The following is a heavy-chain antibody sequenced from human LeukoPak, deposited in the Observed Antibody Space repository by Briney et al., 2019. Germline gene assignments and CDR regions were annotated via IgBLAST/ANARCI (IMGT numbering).Heavy chain of an antibody. Sequence: GGSLRLSCAASGFTFSSYAMSWVRQAPAKGLEWVAIISYDGSNKYYADSVKGRFTISRDNSKNTLYLQMNSLRAEDTAVYYCAKSCLDTYYDTLTGSDYWGQGTLVTVSS. CDR1: GFTFSSYA. V-gene: IGHV3-30*18. CDR2: ISYDGSNK. D-gene: IGHD3-9*01. J-gene: IGHJ4*02. CDR3: AKSCLDTYYDTLTGSDY.